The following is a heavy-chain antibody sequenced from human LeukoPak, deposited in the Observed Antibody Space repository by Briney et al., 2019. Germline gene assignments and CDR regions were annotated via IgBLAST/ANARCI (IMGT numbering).Heavy chain of an antibody. J-gene: IGHJ4*02. V-gene: IGHV3-53*01. Sequence: GGSLRLSCAASGFTVSSNYMSWVRQAPGKGLEWVSVIYSGGSTYYADSVKGRFTISRDNSKNTLYLQMNSLRAEDTAVYYRAREGERTAAAGFDYWGQGTLVTVSS. CDR2: IYSGGST. CDR1: GFTVSSNY. CDR3: AREGERTAAAGFDY. D-gene: IGHD6-13*01.